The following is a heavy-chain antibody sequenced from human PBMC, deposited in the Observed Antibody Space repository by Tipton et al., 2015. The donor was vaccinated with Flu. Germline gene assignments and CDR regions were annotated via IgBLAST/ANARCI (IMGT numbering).Heavy chain of an antibody. CDR1: GYTFTGYY. Sequence: QVQLVQSGAEVKEPGASVKVSCKASGYTFTGYYMHWVRQAPGQGLEWMGWINPNSGDTNYAQKFQGRVTMTRDTSISTAHMELNRLRSDDTAVYYCARGVGASTAPNDAFNIWGQGTKVTVSS. CDR3: ARGVGASTAPNDAFNI. D-gene: IGHD1-26*01. CDR2: INPNSGDT. J-gene: IGHJ3*02. V-gene: IGHV1-2*02.